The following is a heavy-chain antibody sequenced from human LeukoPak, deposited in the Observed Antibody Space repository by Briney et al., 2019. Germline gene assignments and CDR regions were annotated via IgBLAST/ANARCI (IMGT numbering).Heavy chain of an antibody. D-gene: IGHD5-24*01. CDR1: GGSISSGGYY. CDR2: IYYSGST. Sequence: SQTLCLTCTVSGGSISSGGYYWSWIRQHPGKGLEWIGYIYYSGSTYYNPSLKSRVTISVDTSKNQFSLKLSSVTAADTAVYYCARGSRRDGFDYWGQGTLVTVSS. V-gene: IGHV4-31*03. CDR3: ARGSRRDGFDY. J-gene: IGHJ4*02.